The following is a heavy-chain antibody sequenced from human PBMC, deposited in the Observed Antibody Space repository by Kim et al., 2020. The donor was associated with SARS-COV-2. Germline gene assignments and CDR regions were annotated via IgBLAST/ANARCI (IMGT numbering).Heavy chain of an antibody. CDR2: IGTAGDT. CDR3: ARGGGSGSYSGDAFDI. V-gene: IGHV3-13*04. J-gene: IGHJ3*02. D-gene: IGHD3-10*01. CDR1: GFTFSSYD. Sequence: GGSLRLSCAASGFTFSSYDMHWVRQATGKGLEWVSAIGTAGDTYYPGSVKGRFTISRENAKNFLYLQMNSLRAGDTAVYYCARGGGSGSYSGDAFDIWGQGTIVTVSS.